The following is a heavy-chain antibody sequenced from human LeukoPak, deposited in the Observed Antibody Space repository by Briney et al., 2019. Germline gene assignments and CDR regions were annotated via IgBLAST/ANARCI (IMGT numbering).Heavy chain of an antibody. CDR2: IYYSGST. J-gene: IGHJ6*03. Sequence: SETLSLTCTVSGGSISSYNWSWIRQPPGKGLEWIGYIYYSGSTNYNPSLKSRVTISVDTSKNQFSLKLSSVTAADTAVYYCARVPRSYYYYYYMDVWGKGTTVTVSS. CDR1: GGSISSYN. V-gene: IGHV4-59*01. CDR3: ARVPRSYYYYYYMDV.